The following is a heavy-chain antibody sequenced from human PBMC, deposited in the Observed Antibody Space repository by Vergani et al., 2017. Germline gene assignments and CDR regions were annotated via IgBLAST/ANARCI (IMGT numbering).Heavy chain of an antibody. D-gene: IGHD3-22*01. Sequence: QVQLQESGPGLVKPSQTLSLTCTVSGGSISSGSYYWSWIRQPAGKGLEWIGRIYTSGSTNYNPSLKSRVTISVDTSKNQFSLQLSSVTAADTAVYYCARAGDYDSSGYYYVNDYWGQGTLVTVSS. J-gene: IGHJ4*02. CDR1: GGSISSGSYY. CDR2: IYTSGST. CDR3: ARAGDYDSSGYYYVNDY. V-gene: IGHV4-61*02.